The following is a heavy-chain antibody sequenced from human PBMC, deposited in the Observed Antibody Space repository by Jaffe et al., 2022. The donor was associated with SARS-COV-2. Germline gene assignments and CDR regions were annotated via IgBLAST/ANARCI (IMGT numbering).Heavy chain of an antibody. CDR3: AVVVTAIVLPLFDN. J-gene: IGHJ4*02. D-gene: IGHD2-21*02. Sequence: QLRLQESGPGLVKPSETLSLTCTVSGGSISGSTYYWAWIRQPPGKGLEYIGSIYNSGGTHYNPSLTSRVTMSVDSPKNQFSLKLSAVTAADTAVYYCAVVVTAIVLPLFDNWGQGTLVTVSS. V-gene: IGHV4-39*01. CDR1: GGSISGSTYY. CDR2: IYNSGGT.